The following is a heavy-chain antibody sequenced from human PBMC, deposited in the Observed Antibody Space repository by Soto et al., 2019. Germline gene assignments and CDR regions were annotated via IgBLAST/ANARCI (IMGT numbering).Heavy chain of an antibody. CDR1: EFTFSNFG. CDR2: IYYDGSNE. J-gene: IGHJ3*02. D-gene: IGHD2-15*01. Sequence: QVQLVESGGGVVQPGRSLRLSCAASEFTFSNFGMHWVRQAPGKGLEWVAVIYYDGSNEYYADSVKGRFTLSRDNSKNTLYLQMNSLRAEDPAVYYCARVDVVVAADAFDIWGQGTMVTVSS. V-gene: IGHV3-33*01. CDR3: ARVDVVVAADAFDI.